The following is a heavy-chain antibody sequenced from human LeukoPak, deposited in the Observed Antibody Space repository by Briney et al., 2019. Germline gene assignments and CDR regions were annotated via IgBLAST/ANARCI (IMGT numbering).Heavy chain of an antibody. CDR3: ARVGAVAAALYCYYGMDV. D-gene: IGHD6-19*01. CDR2: IKQDGSEK. CDR1: GFTFSNYW. J-gene: IGHJ6*02. Sequence: GGSLRLSCAASGFTFSNYWMSWVRQAPGKGLEWVANIKQDGSEKYYVDSVKGRFTISRDNAKNSLYLQMNSLRAEDTAVYYCARVGAVAAALYCYYGMDVWGQGTTVTVSS. V-gene: IGHV3-7*01.